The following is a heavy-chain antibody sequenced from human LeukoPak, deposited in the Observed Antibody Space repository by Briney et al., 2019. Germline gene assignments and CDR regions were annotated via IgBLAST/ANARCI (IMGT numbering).Heavy chain of an antibody. CDR1: GDSISTGTYY. CDR3: ARSAVEVDYYDSSGYYPPKNYFDY. CDR2: IFYSGRT. Sequence: SETLSLTCTVSGDSISTGTYYWGWIRRPPGTGLEWIGSIFYSGRTYYNPSLKSRVTISVDTSKNQFSLKLSSVTAADTAVYYCARSAVEVDYYDSSGYYPPKNYFDYWGQGTLVTVSS. D-gene: IGHD3-22*01. J-gene: IGHJ4*02. V-gene: IGHV4-39*07.